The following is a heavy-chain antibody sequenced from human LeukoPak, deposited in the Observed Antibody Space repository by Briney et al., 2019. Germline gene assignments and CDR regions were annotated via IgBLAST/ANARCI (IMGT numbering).Heavy chain of an antibody. D-gene: IGHD5-24*01. CDR2: INPNSGGT. CDR3: ARVRGYKWLAFDY. Sequence: ASVKVSCKASGYTFTGYYMHWVRRAPGQGLEWMGWINPNSGGTNYAQKFQGRVTMTRDTSISTAYMELSRLRSDDTAVYYCARVRGYKWLAFDYWGQGTLVTVSS. V-gene: IGHV1-2*02. CDR1: GYTFTGYY. J-gene: IGHJ4*02.